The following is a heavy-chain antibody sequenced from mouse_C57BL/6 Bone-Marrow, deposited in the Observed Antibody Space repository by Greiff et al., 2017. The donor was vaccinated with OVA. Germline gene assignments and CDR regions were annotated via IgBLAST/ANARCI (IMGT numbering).Heavy chain of an antibody. J-gene: IGHJ1*03. CDR2: ISNGGGST. Sequence: EVQGVESGGGLVQPGGSLKLSCAASGFTFSDYYMYWVRQTPEKRLEWVAYISNGGGSTYYPDTVKGRFTISRDNAKNTLYLQMSRLKSEDTAMYYCARRTPYYYGSSYWYFDVWGTGTTVTVSS. CDR1: GFTFSDYY. CDR3: ARRTPYYYGSSYWYFDV. V-gene: IGHV5-12*01. D-gene: IGHD1-1*01.